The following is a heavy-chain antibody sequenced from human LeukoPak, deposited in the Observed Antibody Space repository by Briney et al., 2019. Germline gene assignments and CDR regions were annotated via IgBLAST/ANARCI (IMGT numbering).Heavy chain of an antibody. Sequence: ASVKVSCKASGYTFTGYYMHWVRQAPGQGLEWMGWINPNSGGTNYAQKFQGRVTMTRDTSISTAYMELSRLRSDDTAVYYCARRSGVDPFFDYWGQGTLVTVSS. CDR2: INPNSGGT. CDR1: GYTFTGYY. CDR3: ARRSGVDPFFDY. J-gene: IGHJ4*02. D-gene: IGHD3-10*01. V-gene: IGHV1-2*02.